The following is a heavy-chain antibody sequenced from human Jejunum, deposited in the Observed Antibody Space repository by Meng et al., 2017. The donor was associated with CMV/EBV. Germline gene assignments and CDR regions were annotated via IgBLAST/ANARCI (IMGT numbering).Heavy chain of an antibody. CDR1: PLGSRTSF. CDR2: IYYSGHT. CDR3: ARHPLVVVIAYFDY. J-gene: IGHJ4*02. Sequence: PLGSRTSFWGWIRQPPGKGLGCLGSIYYSGHTYYTPSLESRVTISVDTSKNQLSLKLNSVAAADTAVYYCARHPLVVVIAYFDYWGQGTLVTVSS. V-gene: IGHV4-39*01. D-gene: IGHD3-22*01.